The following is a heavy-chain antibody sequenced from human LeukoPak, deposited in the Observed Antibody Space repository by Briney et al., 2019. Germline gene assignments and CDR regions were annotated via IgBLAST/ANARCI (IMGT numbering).Heavy chain of an antibody. CDR2: IIPIFGTA. J-gene: IGHJ4*02. D-gene: IGHD3-22*01. Sequence: ASVKVSCKASGGTFSSYAISWVRQAPGQGLEWMGGIIPIFGTANYAQKFQGRVTITADESTSTAYMELSSLRAEDTAVYYCARVAHDSSGPISLWGQGTLVTVSS. CDR1: GGTFSSYA. V-gene: IGHV1-69*13. CDR3: ARVAHDSSGPISL.